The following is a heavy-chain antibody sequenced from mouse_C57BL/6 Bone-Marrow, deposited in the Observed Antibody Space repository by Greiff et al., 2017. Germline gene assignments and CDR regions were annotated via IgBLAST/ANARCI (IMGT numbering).Heavy chain of an antibody. CDR3: ARWNFKGYYAMDY. J-gene: IGHJ4*01. V-gene: IGHV1-52*01. CDR2: IDPSDSET. CDR1: GYTFTSYW. Sequence: QVQLQQPGAELVRPGSSVKLSCKASGYTFTSYWMHWVKQRPIQGLEWIGNIDPSDSETHYNQKFKGKATLTVDKSSSTAYMQLSSLTSEDSAVYYCARWNFKGYYAMDYWGQGTAVTVSS.